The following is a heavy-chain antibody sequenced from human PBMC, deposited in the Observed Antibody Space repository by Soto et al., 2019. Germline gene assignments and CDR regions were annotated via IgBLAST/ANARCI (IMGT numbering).Heavy chain of an antibody. CDR1: GFTFSDYW. J-gene: IGHJ5*02. D-gene: IGHD1-1*01. CDR3: AKGGRGTFDP. V-gene: IGHV3-7*05. Sequence: GGSLRLSCAVSGFTFSDYWMTWARQAPGKGLEWVATVKNDGSERYHADSVRGRFTISRDNASNSLFLQMSSLRAEDTAVYYCAKGGRGTFDPWGQGTLVTVSS. CDR2: VKNDGSER.